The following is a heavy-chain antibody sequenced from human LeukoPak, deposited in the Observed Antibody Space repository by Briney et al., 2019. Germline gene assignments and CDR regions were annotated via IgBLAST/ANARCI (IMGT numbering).Heavy chain of an antibody. CDR2: ISSSSSYT. CDR1: GFTFSSYN. D-gene: IGHD5-18*01. J-gene: IGHJ4*02. V-gene: IGHV3-21*01. Sequence: GGSLRLSCAASGFTFSSYNMNWVRQAPGKGLEWVSSISSSSSYTYYAASVKGRFTISRDNAKNSLYLQMNSPRAEDTAVYYCARDQNSYGYCYFDYWGQGTLVTASS. CDR3: ARDQNSYGYCYFDY.